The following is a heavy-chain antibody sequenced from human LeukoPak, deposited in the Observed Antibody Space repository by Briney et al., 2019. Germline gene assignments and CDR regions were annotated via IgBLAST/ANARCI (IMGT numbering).Heavy chain of an antibody. Sequence: SQTLSLTCAISGDSVSSNSAAWNWIRRSPSRGLEWLGRTYYRSKWYNDYAVAVKSRIIINPDTSKNQFSLQLNSVTPEDTAVYYCARDPAAVAGKGGFDYWGQGTLVTVSS. CDR2: TYYRSKWYN. CDR1: GDSVSSNSAA. J-gene: IGHJ4*02. V-gene: IGHV6-1*01. CDR3: ARDPAAVAGKGGFDY. D-gene: IGHD6-19*01.